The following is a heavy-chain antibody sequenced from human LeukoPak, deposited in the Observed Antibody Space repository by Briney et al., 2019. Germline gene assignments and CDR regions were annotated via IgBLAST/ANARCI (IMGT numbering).Heavy chain of an antibody. Sequence: GGSLRLSCAASGFTFISYAMSWVRQAPGKGLEWVSAISGSGGSTYYADSVKGRFTISRDNSKNTLYLQMNSLRAEDTAVYYCAKARGVIPYNWFDPWGQGTLVTVSS. J-gene: IGHJ5*02. CDR3: AKARGVIPYNWFDP. D-gene: IGHD3-10*01. CDR2: ISGSGGST. CDR1: GFTFISYA. V-gene: IGHV3-23*01.